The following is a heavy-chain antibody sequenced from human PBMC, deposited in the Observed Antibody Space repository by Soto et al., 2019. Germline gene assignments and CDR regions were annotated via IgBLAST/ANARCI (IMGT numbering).Heavy chain of an antibody. J-gene: IGHJ4*02. V-gene: IGHV3-21*01. Sequence: PGGSLRLSCAASGFTFSSYSMNWVRQAPGKGLEWVSSISSSSSYIYYADSVKGRFTISRDNAKNSLYLQMNSLRAEDTAVYYCARDGFDGVRGRTSDLDYWGQGTLVTVSS. D-gene: IGHD3-10*01. CDR3: ARDGFDGVRGRTSDLDY. CDR1: GFTFSSYS. CDR2: ISSSSSYI.